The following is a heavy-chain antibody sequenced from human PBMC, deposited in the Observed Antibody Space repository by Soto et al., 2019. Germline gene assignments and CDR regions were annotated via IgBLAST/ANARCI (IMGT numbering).Heavy chain of an antibody. D-gene: IGHD6-6*01. Sequence: ASVKVSCKASGYTFTSNFMHWGRQAPGQGLEWMGIINPSGGSTSYAQKFQGRVTMTRGTYTSTVYMELSSLRSEDTAVYYCAREMGFEQLLTSYYYGMDVWGQGNTFTFSS. V-gene: IGHV1-46*01. CDR2: INPSGGST. J-gene: IGHJ6*02. CDR3: AREMGFEQLLTSYYYGMDV. CDR1: GYTFTSNF.